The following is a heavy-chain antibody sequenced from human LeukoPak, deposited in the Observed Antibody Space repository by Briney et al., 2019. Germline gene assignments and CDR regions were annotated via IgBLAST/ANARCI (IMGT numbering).Heavy chain of an antibody. CDR1: GFIFSSYE. V-gene: IGHV3-48*03. CDR3: AREAYSSGWSIWDC. CDR2: ISSSVSTI. Sequence: PGGSLRLSCAASGFIFSSYEMNWVRQAPGKGLEGVSYISSSVSTIFYTDSVKGRFTISRDNPKSSLYLQMNSLRVEDTAVYYCAREAYSSGWSIWDCWGQGTLVTVSS. D-gene: IGHD6-19*01. J-gene: IGHJ4*02.